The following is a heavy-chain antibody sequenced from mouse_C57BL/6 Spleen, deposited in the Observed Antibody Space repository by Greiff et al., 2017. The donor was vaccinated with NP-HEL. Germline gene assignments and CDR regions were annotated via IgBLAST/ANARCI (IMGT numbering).Heavy chain of an antibody. CDR2: INPNNGGT. V-gene: IGHV1-26*01. CDR1: GYTFTDYY. D-gene: IGHD4-1*01. CDR3: ARTKLGRFFVDY. Sequence: EVQLQQSGPELVKPGASVKISCKASGYTFTDYYMNWVKQSHGKSLEWIGDINPNNGGTSYNQKFKGKATLTVDKSSSTAYMELRSLTSEDSAVYYCARTKLGRFFVDYWGQGTTLTVSS. J-gene: IGHJ2*01.